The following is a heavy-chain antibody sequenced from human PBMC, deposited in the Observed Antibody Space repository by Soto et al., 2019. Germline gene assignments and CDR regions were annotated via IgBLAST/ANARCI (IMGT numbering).Heavy chain of an antibody. Sequence: GGSLRLSYAASGFTFSSYSMNWVRQAPGKGLEWVSSISSSSSYIYYADSVKGRFTISRDNAKNSLYLQMNSLRAEDTAVYYCARVPIAVAGLFDYGMDVWGQGTTVTVSS. D-gene: IGHD6-19*01. V-gene: IGHV3-21*01. CDR3: ARVPIAVAGLFDYGMDV. CDR2: ISSSSSYI. J-gene: IGHJ6*02. CDR1: GFTFSSYS.